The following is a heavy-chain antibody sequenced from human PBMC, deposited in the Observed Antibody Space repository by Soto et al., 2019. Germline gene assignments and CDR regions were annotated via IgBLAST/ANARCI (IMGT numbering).Heavy chain of an antibody. J-gene: IGHJ6*02. CDR3: ARQGIWGMSYGMDV. V-gene: IGHV5-10-1*01. CDR1: GYSFTSYW. Sequence: GDSLKISCKGSGYSFTSYWISWVRQMPGKGLEWMGRIDPSDSYTNYSPSFQGHVTISADKSISTAYPQWSSLKASDTAMYYCARQGIWGMSYGMDVWGQGTTVTVSS. D-gene: IGHD2-8*01. CDR2: IDPSDSYT.